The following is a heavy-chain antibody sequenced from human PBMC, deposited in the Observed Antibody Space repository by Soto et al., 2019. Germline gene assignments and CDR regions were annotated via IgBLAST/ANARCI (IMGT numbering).Heavy chain of an antibody. V-gene: IGHV3-33*01. CDR2: IWYDGSNK. D-gene: IGHD6-6*01. Sequence: QVQLVESGGGVVQPGRSLRLSCAASGFTFSSYGMHWVRQAPGKGLEWVAVIWYDGSNKYYADSVKGRCTISRDNSKNTLYLQMNSLRAEDTAVYYCARDSSSPTFEVWGQGTMVTVSS. CDR1: GFTFSSYG. CDR3: ARDSSSPTFEV. J-gene: IGHJ3*01.